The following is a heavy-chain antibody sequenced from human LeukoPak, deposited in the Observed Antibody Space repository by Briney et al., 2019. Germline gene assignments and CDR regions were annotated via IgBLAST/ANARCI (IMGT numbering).Heavy chain of an antibody. D-gene: IGHD4-11*01. CDR2: ISSSSSYI. V-gene: IGHV3-21*01. CDR3: ARGYSNYGYAFDI. CDR1: GFTFSRYS. J-gene: IGHJ3*02. Sequence: PGGSLRLSCAASGFTFSRYSMNWVRQAPGKGLEWVSSISSSSSYIYYADSVKGRFTISRDNAKNSLYLQMNSLRADDTAVYYWARGYSNYGYAFDIWGQGTMVTVSS.